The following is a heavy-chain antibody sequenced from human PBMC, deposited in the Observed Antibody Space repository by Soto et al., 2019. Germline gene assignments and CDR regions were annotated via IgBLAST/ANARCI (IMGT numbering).Heavy chain of an antibody. V-gene: IGHV4-30-2*06. Sequence: SETLSLTCSVSGGSVTNGRSSWNWIRQSPGKGLEWIAYIYHSGSTYYNPSLRSRVTISVDRSENQFSLKLSSVTAADTAVYYCVRESAASGPNWFDTWGPGTLVTVS. J-gene: IGHJ5*02. CDR3: VRESAASGPNWFDT. D-gene: IGHD6-13*01. CDR1: GGSVTNGRSS. CDR2: IYHSGST.